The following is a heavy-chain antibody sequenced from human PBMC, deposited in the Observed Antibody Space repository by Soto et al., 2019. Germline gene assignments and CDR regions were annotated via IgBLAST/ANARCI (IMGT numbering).Heavy chain of an antibody. Sequence: EVQLVESGGGLVEPGGSLRLSCAASGFSFSNAWMNWVRQAPGKGLEWVGWIRSKFDGGTTDYAAPVKGRFTFSRDDTKNTVFLQMNSLKIEDTGVYYCTTSISGVVTGHWGQGTLVTVSS. CDR3: TTSISGVVTGH. J-gene: IGHJ4*02. CDR2: IRSKFDGGTT. CDR1: GFSFSNAW. V-gene: IGHV3-15*07. D-gene: IGHD3-3*01.